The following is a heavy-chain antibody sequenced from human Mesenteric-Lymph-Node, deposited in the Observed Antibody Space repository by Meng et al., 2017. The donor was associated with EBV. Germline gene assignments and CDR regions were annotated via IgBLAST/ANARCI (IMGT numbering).Heavy chain of an antibody. J-gene: IGHJ5*02. CDR2: INVGKGDT. V-gene: IGHV1-3*01. CDR3: ARDSSGDSRFFDP. D-gene: IGHD6-19*01. Sequence: QLLQSGTEGRKPGASLRVSCKASGYTFTNYAMHWVRQAPGQRLEWMGWINVGKGDTKYSQKFQGRVTITRDTSASTAYMELSSLRSEDTAVYYCARDSSGDSRFFDPWGQGTLVTVSS. CDR1: GYTFTNYA.